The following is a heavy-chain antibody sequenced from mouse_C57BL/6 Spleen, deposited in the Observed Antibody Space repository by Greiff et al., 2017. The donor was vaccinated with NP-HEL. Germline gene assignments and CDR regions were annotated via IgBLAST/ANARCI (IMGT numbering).Heavy chain of an antibody. CDR3: ARGVWSWFAY. J-gene: IGHJ3*01. V-gene: IGHV3-6*01. CDR1: GYSITSGYY. D-gene: IGHD2-10*02. Sequence: DVQLQESGPGLVKPSQSLSLTCSVTGYSITSGYYWNWIRQFPGNKLEWMGYISYDGSNKYNPSLKNRISITRDTSKNQFFLKLNSVTTEDTATYYCARGVWSWFAYWGQGTLVTVSA. CDR2: ISYDGSN.